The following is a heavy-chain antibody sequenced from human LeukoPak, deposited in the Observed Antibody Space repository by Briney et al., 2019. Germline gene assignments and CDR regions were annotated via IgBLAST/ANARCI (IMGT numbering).Heavy chain of an antibody. CDR2: IYSSVST. V-gene: IGHV4-39*01. D-gene: IGHD1-26*01. Sequence: IPSETLSLTCTVSGGSISSNAYYWAWIRQPPGKGLEWIGSIYSSVSTYYNPSLKSRVTISVDTSKNQFSLRLSSVTAADTALYYCAYSGSYGHLGYWGQGTLVTVSS. CDR1: GGSISSNAYY. J-gene: IGHJ4*02. CDR3: AYSGSYGHLGY.